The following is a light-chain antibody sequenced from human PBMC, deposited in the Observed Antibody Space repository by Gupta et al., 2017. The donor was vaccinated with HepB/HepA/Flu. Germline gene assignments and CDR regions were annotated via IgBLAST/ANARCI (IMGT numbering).Light chain of an antibody. J-gene: IGKJ5*01. V-gene: IGKV1-33*01. CDR1: QDISNY. CDR2: DAS. CDR3: QQDYNLPIT. Sequence: DIQMTQSPSSLSASVGDRVTITCQASQDISNYLNWYQQKPGKAPKLLIYDASNLETGVPSRFSGSGSGTXFTFTIXSLQPEDIATYYCQQDYNLPITFGXGTRLEIK.